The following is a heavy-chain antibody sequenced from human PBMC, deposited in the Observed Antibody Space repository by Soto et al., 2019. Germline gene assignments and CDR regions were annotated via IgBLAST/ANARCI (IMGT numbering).Heavy chain of an antibody. D-gene: IGHD2-21*02. CDR1: GGTFSSYA. CDR3: ARSRGAYCGGDCYSLTNYYYYYGMDV. CDR2: IIPIFGTA. V-gene: IGHV1-69*06. Sequence: SVKVSCKASGGTFSSYAISWARQAPGQGLEWMGGIIPIFGTANYAQKFQGRVTITADKSTSTAYMELSSLRSEDTAVYYCARSRGAYCGGDCYSLTNYYYYYGMDVWGQGTTVTVSS. J-gene: IGHJ6*02.